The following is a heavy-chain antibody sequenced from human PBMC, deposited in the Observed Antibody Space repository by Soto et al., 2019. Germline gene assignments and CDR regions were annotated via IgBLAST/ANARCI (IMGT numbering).Heavy chain of an antibody. CDR1: GPRLKELS. CDR3: VVAGYWT. V-gene: IGHV1-24*01. Sequence: ASVKVSCNVSGPRLKELSMQWVRQGPGGRLQWMGGFDFTQRKTTYAQDFQGRVTMTDDTSTNTANMELSGLRAEDTAMYYCVVAGYWTWGQGALVTVSS. J-gene: IGHJ4*02. D-gene: IGHD2-8*01. CDR2: FDFTQRKT.